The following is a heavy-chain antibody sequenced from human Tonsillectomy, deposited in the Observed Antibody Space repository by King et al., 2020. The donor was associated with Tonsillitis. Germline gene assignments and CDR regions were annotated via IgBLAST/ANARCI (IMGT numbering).Heavy chain of an antibody. Sequence: QLVESGGGLVQPGGSLRLSCTASGFTFSTYNMNWVRQAPGKGLEWVSYISSSSSTIYYADSVKGRFTISRDNAKNSLYLQMNSLRDDDTAVYYCTYGLDYWGQGTLVTVSS. CDR1: GFTFSTYN. J-gene: IGHJ4*02. CDR2: ISSSSSTI. D-gene: IGHD3-10*01. V-gene: IGHV3-48*02. CDR3: TYGLDY.